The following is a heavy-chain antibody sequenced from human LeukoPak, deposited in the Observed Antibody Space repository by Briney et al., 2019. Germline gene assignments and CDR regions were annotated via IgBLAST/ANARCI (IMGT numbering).Heavy chain of an antibody. V-gene: IGHV3-21*04. CDR1: GFTFSSYS. CDR3: ARDNSQRFRFDP. CDR2: ITSSSYI. D-gene: IGHD2-21*01. J-gene: IGHJ5*02. Sequence: GGSLRLSCAASGFTFSSYSMNWVRQAPGKGLEWVSSITSSSYIYYADSVRGRFTISRDNAKNSLYLQMNSLRAEDTAVYYCARDNSQRFRFDPWGQGTLVTVSS.